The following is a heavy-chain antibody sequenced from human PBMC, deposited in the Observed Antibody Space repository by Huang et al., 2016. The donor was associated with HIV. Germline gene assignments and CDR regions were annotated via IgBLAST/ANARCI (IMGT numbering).Heavy chain of an antibody. CDR2: INHSEST. CDR3: ARGQGGYYYYYMDV. Sequence: QVQLQQWGAGLLRPSETLSLTCAVYGGSFSGYYGTWIRQPPGKGLEWIGEINHSESTKYLPSLKSRVTISVDTSRNQFALTVTSVTAADTAVYYCARGQGGYYYYYMDVWGKGTTVTVSS. CDR1: GGSFSGYY. V-gene: IGHV4-34*01. J-gene: IGHJ6*03.